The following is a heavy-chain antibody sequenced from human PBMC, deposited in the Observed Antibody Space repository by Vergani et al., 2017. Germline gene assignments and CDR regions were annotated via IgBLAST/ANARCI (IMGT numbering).Heavy chain of an antibody. CDR3: ARRSDGLRAGDY. CDR2: INHSGST. CDR1: GGSFSGYY. V-gene: IGHV4-34*01. D-gene: IGHD5-18*01. Sequence: QVQLQQWGAGLLKPSETLSLTCAVYGGSFSGYYWSWIRKPPGKGLEWIGEINHSGSTNYNPSLKSRVTISVDTSKDQFSLKLDSVTAADTAVYSCARRSDGLRAGDYWGQGTLVTVSS. J-gene: IGHJ4*02.